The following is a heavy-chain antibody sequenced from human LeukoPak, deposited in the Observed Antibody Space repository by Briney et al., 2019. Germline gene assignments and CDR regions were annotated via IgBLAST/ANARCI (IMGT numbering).Heavy chain of an antibody. J-gene: IGHJ4*02. V-gene: IGHV3-30*18. D-gene: IGHD6-19*01. CDR1: GFTFSSYG. Sequence: GGSLRLSCAASGFTFSSYGMHCVRQAPGKGLEWVAVRSYDGSNKYYADSVKGRFTISRDNSKNTLYLQMNSLRAEDTAVYYCAKGTAVAGPLDYWGQGTLVTVSS. CDR3: AKGTAVAGPLDY. CDR2: RSYDGSNK.